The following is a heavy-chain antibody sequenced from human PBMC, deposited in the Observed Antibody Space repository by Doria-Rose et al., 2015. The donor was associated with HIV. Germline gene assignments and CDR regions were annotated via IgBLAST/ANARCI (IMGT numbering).Heavy chain of an antibody. V-gene: IGHV4-31*03. J-gene: IGHJ4*02. CDR1: GASVSSRGYY. CDR2: TYYTGTS. Sequence: VQLQESGPGLVKPSETLSLTCSVSGASVSSRGYYWNWIRQVPGKGLESLGYTYYTGTSDYSPSLKSRLNMAVDTSKNQFSLKLSFVTVADTAVYYRARMGSYRELDYWGQGALVIVSA. D-gene: IGHD3-3*01. CDR3: ARMGSYRELDY.